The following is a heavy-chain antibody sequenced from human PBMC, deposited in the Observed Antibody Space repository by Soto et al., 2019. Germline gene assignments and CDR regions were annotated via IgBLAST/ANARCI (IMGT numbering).Heavy chain of an antibody. Sequence: SVKVSCKASGGTFSSYAISWVRQAPGQGLEWMGGIIPIFGTANYAQKFQGRVTITADESTSTAYMELSSLRSEDTAVYYCATEYCSGGSCHPAGYNWFDPWGQGTQVTVSS. J-gene: IGHJ5*02. V-gene: IGHV1-69*13. CDR1: GGTFSSYA. D-gene: IGHD2-15*01. CDR2: IIPIFGTA. CDR3: ATEYCSGGSCHPAGYNWFDP.